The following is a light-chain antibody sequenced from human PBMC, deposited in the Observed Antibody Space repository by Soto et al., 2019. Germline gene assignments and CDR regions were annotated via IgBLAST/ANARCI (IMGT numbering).Light chain of an antibody. Sequence: QSALTQPASVSGSPGQAITISCTGTSSDVGGHSYVSWYQQHPGRAPKLLISEVTNRPSGVSSRFSGSKSGNTASLTISGLQAEDEGDYFCSSYSSSTAVLFGGGTKVTVL. V-gene: IGLV2-14*01. CDR3: SSYSSSTAVL. J-gene: IGLJ2*01. CDR2: EVT. CDR1: SSDVGGHSY.